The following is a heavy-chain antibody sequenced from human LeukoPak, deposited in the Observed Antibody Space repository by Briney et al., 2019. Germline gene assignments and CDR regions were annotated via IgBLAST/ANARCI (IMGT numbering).Heavy chain of an antibody. V-gene: IGHV4-34*01. CDR3: ARRAYYDILTNYYFDY. D-gene: IGHD3-9*01. CDR2: INHSGST. Sequence: PSETLSLTCAVYGGSFSGYYWSWIRQTLGKGLEWIGEINHSGSTNYNPSLKSRVTISEDTSKNQFTLKLSSVTAADTAMYYCARRAYYDILTNYYFDYWGQGTLVTVSS. J-gene: IGHJ4*02. CDR1: GGSFSGYY.